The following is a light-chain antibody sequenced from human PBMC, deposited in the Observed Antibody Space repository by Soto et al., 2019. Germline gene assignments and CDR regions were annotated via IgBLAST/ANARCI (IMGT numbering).Light chain of an antibody. CDR3: QRYYSTSWT. V-gene: IGKV4-1*01. CDR1: QSVLYSSNNKNY. J-gene: IGKJ1*01. CDR2: WAS. Sequence: DIVMTQSPDSLAVSLGVRATINCKSSQSVLYSSNNKNYLAWYQQKPGQPPKLLFYWASTRESGVPDRFSGSGSGTDFTLTVSSLQAEDVAVYYCQRYYSTSWTFGQGTKVEIK.